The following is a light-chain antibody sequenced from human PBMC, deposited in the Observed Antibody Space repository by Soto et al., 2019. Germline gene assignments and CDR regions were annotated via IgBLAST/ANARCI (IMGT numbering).Light chain of an antibody. Sequence: QSALTQPASVSGSPGQSITISCTGTSSDVGVYNHVSWYQQHPGKAPKLMIYEVSNRPSGISTRFSGSKSGDTASLTISGLQAGDEADYYCSSYTTTTIPWVFGGGTKVTVL. CDR2: EVS. J-gene: IGLJ3*02. CDR3: SSYTTTTIPWV. CDR1: SSDVGVYNH. V-gene: IGLV2-14*01.